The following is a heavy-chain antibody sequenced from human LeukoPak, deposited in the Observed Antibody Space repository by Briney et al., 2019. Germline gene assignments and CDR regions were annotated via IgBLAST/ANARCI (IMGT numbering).Heavy chain of an antibody. D-gene: IGHD6-19*01. CDR2: INAGNGNT. CDR1: GYTFTSYA. V-gene: IGHV1-3*01. CDR3: ARPLTTLYSSGWTEGFDY. Sequence: ASVKVSCKASGYTFTSYAMHWVRQAPGQRLEWMGWINAGNGNTKYSQKFQGRVTITRDTSASTAYMELSSLRSEDTAVYYCARPLTTLYSSGWTEGFDYWGQGTLVTVSS. J-gene: IGHJ4*02.